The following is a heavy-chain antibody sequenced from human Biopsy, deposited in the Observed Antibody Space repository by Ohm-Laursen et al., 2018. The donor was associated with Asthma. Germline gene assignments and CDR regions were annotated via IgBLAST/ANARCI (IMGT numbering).Heavy chain of an antibody. Sequence: VKISCKAPGGTFSNFAISWVRQAPGQGLEWLGGIMTVFGTTNYAQKFQGRVTITADETTSTAYMEVTSLRSEDTAIYYCARCQVGYSSGWSLLLKKIYYSGMDVWGQGTAVTVSS. CDR3: ARCQVGYSSGWSLLLKKIYYSGMDV. V-gene: IGHV1-69*13. J-gene: IGHJ6*02. D-gene: IGHD6-19*01. CDR1: GGTFSNFA. CDR2: IMTVFGTT.